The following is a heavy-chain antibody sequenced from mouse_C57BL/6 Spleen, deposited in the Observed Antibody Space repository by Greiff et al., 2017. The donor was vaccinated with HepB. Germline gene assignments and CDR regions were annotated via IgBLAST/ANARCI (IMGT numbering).Heavy chain of an antibody. J-gene: IGHJ3*01. D-gene: IGHD2-4*01. CDR2: IYPGDGDT. V-gene: IGHV1-82*01. CDR3: ARDYDYDAFAY. Sequence: VQLQQSGPELVKPGASVKISCKASGYAFSSSWMNWVKQRPGKGLEWIGRIYPGDGDTNYNGKFKGKATLTADKSSSTAYMQLSSLTSEDSAVYFCARDYDYDAFAYWGQGTLVTVSA. CDR1: GYAFSSSW.